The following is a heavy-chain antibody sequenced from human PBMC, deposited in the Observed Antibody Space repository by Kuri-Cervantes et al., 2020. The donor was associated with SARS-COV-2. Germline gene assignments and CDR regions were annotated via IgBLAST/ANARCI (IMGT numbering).Heavy chain of an antibody. J-gene: IGHJ6*03. D-gene: IGHD6-13*01. CDR3: AREGRSSTSWSVYSSSWYSYYYYYMDV. V-gene: IGHV4-59*12. CDR1: GGSISSYY. CDR2: IYYSGST. Sequence: SETLSLTCTVSGGSISSYYWSWIRQPPGKGLEWIGYIYYSGSTNYNPSLKSRVTMSVDTSKNQFSLKLSSVTAADTAVYYCAREGRSSTSWSVYSSSWYSYYYYYMDVWGKGTTVTVSS.